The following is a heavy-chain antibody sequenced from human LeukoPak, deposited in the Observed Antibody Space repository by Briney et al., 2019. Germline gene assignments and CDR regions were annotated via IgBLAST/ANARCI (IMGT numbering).Heavy chain of an antibody. CDR1: GDSISSYY. V-gene: IGHV4-59*01. CDR3: ARGHYYGSGSYSKFDY. J-gene: IGHJ4*02. D-gene: IGHD3-10*01. Sequence: PSETLSLTCTVSGDSISSYYWSWIRQPPGKGLEWIGYIYYSGSTNYNPSLKSRVTISVDTSKNQFSLKLSSVTAADTAVYYCARGHYYGSGSYSKFDYWGQGTLVTVSS. CDR2: IYYSGST.